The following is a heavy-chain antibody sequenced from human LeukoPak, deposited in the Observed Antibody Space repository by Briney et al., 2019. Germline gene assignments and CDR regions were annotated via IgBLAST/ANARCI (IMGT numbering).Heavy chain of an antibody. V-gene: IGHV1-69*05. J-gene: IGHJ6*03. CDR2: IIPIFGTA. Sequence: SVKVSCKASGGTFSSYAISWVRQAPGQGLEWMGRIIPIFGTANYAQKFQGRVTITTDESTSTAYMELSSLRSEDTAVYYCARGVRGYSYGYYYMDVWGKGTTVTVSS. CDR3: ARGVRGYSYGYYYMDV. D-gene: IGHD5-18*01. CDR1: GGTFSSYA.